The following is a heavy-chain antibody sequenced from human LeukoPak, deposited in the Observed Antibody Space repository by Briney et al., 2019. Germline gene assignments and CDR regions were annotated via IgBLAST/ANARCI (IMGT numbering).Heavy chain of an antibody. CDR2: IYYSGST. CDR3: ARLYARAYGMDV. D-gene: IGHD5/OR15-5a*01. CDR1: GGSISSYY. J-gene: IGHJ6*02. V-gene: IGHV4-59*08. Sequence: KTSGTLSLTCTVSGGSISSYYWSWIRQPPGKGLEWIGYIYYSGSTNYNPSLKSRVTISVDTSKNQFSLKLSSVTAADTAVYYCARLYARAYGMDVWGQGTTVTVSS.